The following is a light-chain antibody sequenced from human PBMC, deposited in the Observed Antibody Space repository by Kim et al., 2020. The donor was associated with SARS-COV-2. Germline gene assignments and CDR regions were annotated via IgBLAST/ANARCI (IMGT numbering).Light chain of an antibody. V-gene: IGKV3-20*01. CDR3: QQYFTAQLT. Sequence: EVVLTQSPGTLSLSPGERATLSCRASQSVTTNKLAWIQQKPGQAPRFLIYRASSRATGIPDRFSGSGSGTDFTLTISRLEPEDFAVYYCQQYFTAQLTLAGGTTLE. J-gene: IGKJ4*01. CDR1: QSVTTNK. CDR2: RAS.